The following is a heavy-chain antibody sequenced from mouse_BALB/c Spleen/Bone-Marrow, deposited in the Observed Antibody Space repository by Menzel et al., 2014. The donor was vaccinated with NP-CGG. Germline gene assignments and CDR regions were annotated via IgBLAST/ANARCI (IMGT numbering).Heavy chain of an antibody. CDR2: IYPGDGDT. V-gene: IGHV1-87*01. J-gene: IGHJ4*01. D-gene: IGHD2-4*01. Sequence: QVQLQHSGAELARPGASVKLSRKASGYTLXSYWMQWVKQRPGQGLEWIGAIYPGDGDTRYTQKFKGKATLTADKSSSTAYMQLSSLASEDSAVYYCARTTMITTGGYYAMDYWGQGTSVTVSS. CDR3: ARTTMITTGGYYAMDY. CDR1: GYTLXSYW.